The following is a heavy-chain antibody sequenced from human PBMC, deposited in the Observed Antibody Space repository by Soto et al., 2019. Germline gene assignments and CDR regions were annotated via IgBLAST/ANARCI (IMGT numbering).Heavy chain of an antibody. CDR3: ARDSCWYEGYYYGMDV. Sequence: ASVKVSCKAAGYTFTGYYMHWVRQAPGQGLEWMGWINPNSGGTNYAQKFQGRVTMTRDTSISTAYMELSRLRSDDTAVYYCARDSCWYEGYYYGMDVWGPGTTVTVSS. CDR1: GYTFTGYY. J-gene: IGHJ6*02. D-gene: IGHD6-19*01. V-gene: IGHV1-2*02. CDR2: INPNSGGT.